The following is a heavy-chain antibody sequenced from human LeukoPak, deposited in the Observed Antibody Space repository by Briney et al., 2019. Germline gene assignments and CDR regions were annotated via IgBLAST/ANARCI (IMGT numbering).Heavy chain of an antibody. CDR2: ISTSSRYI. CDR3: ARADCSSSTCYLRRSWFDP. V-gene: IGHV3-21*01. J-gene: IGHJ5*02. D-gene: IGHD2-2*01. CDR1: GFTLSYFD. Sequence: TPGGSLRLSCAASGFTLSYFDMNWVRQAPGKGLEWVSSISTSSRYIYYKDSVRGRVTISRDDAKNSLHLEMNSLRAEDTAVYYCARADCSSSTCYLRRSWFDPWGQGTLVTVSS.